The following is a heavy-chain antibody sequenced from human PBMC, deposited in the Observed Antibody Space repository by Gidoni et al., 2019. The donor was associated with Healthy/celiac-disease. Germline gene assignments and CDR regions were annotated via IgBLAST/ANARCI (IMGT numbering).Heavy chain of an antibody. D-gene: IGHD3-3*01. CDR2: ISSSSSYI. V-gene: IGHV3-21*01. CDR1: GFTFSSYS. J-gene: IGHJ6*03. Sequence: EVQLVESGGGLVKPGGSLSLSCAASGFTFSSYSMNWVRQAPGKGLEWVSSISSSSSYIYYADSVKGRFTISRDNAKNSLYLQMNSLRAEDTAVYYCARVVDFYYYMDVWGKGTTVTVSS. CDR3: ARVVDFYYYMDV.